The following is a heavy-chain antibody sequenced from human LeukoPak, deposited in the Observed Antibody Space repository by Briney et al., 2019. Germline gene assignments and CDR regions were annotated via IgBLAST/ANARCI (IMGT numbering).Heavy chain of an antibody. CDR3: ARRIVATIAQYYFDY. J-gene: IGHJ4*01. CDR1: GFTFSDYY. Sequence: GGSLRLSCAASGFTFSDYYMSWIRQAPGKGLEWVSYISSSGSTIYYADSVKGRFTISRDNAKNSLYLQMNSLRAEDTAVYYCARRIVATIAQYYFDYWGHGTLVTVSS. CDR2: ISSSGSTI. V-gene: IGHV3-11*04. D-gene: IGHD5-12*01.